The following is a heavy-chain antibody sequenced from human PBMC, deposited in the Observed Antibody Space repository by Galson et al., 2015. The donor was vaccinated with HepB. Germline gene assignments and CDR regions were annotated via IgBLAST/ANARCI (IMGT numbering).Heavy chain of an antibody. CDR2: ISYDGSNK. J-gene: IGHJ4*02. CDR1: GFTFSSYA. D-gene: IGHD2-15*01. V-gene: IGHV3-30-3*01. CDR3: ARVGGYCSGGSCYAGEGWVDY. Sequence: SLRLSCAASGFTFSSYAMHWVRQAPGKGLEWVAVISYDGSNKYYADSVKGRFTISRDNSKNTLYLQMNSLRGEDTAVYYCARVGGYCSGGSCYAGEGWVDYWGQGTLVTVSS.